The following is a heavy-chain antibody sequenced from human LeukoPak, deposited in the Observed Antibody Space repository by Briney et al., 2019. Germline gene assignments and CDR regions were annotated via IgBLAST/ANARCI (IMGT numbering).Heavy chain of an antibody. J-gene: IGHJ5*02. CDR1: GYTFTSYG. V-gene: IGHV1-18*01. Sequence: ASVKVSCKASGYTFTSYGISWVRQAPGQGLEWMGWISGYNGNTKYAQKFQGRVTMTTDTSTSTAYMELRSLRSDDTAVYYCARGRGVVVAAVTQYWFDPWGQGTLVTVSS. D-gene: IGHD2-15*01. CDR3: ARGRGVVVAAVTQYWFDP. CDR2: ISGYNGNT.